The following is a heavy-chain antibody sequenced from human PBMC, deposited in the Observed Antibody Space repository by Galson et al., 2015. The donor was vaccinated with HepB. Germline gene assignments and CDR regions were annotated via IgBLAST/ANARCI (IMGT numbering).Heavy chain of an antibody. V-gene: IGHV3-23*01. CDR3: AKEEVPNDY. Sequence: SLRLSCAASGFSFSNSAMTWVRQAPGRGLEWISGISISGRNTYYADSVKGRFTISRDNSKNTVFLQVNSLRAEDTAVYYCAKEEVPNDYWGQGTLVTVSS. CDR2: ISISGRNT. CDR1: GFSFSNSA. J-gene: IGHJ4*02. D-gene: IGHD4/OR15-4a*01.